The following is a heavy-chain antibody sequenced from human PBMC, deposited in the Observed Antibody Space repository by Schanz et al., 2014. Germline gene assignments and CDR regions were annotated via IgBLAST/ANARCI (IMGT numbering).Heavy chain of an antibody. V-gene: IGHV3-23*04. CDR1: GFTFSDSW. Sequence: EVQLVESGGGLVQPGGSLRLSCAASGFTFSDSWMHWVRQAPGKGLVWVSAISDSGDLTYYADSVKGRFTISRDNAKYKRYLQMNSLRAEDTAVYFCARDGGRDGYNLAFDVWGQGTLVTVSS. J-gene: IGHJ3*01. CDR2: ISDSGDLT. CDR3: ARDGGRDGYNLAFDV. D-gene: IGHD5-12*01.